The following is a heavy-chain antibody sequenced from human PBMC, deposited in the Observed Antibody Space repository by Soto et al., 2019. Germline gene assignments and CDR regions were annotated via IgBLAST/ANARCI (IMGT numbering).Heavy chain of an antibody. CDR3: AKGGGQPVPGFDY. D-gene: IGHD6-6*01. Sequence: EVQLVESGGGLVKPGGSLRLSCAASGFTFSSYSMNWVRQAPGKGLEWVSSISSSSSYLYYADSVKGRFTISRDNAKNALYLQMNSLRAEETAVYYCAKGGGQPVPGFDYSGQGTLVTVSS. V-gene: IGHV3-21*01. CDR2: ISSSSSYL. J-gene: IGHJ4*02. CDR1: GFTFSSYS.